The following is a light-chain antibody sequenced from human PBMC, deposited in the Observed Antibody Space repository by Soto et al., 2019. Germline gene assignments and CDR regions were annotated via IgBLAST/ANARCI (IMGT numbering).Light chain of an antibody. Sequence: DIQMTQSPSSMSASLGDRVTSXXRASQSIGNWLAWYQQKPGKAPKLXIYDVSSLESGVPSRFSGSGSGTEFTLTISSLQPDDFATYYCQQYNSYSSTFGHGTKV. V-gene: IGKV1-5*01. CDR3: QQYNSYSST. J-gene: IGKJ1*01. CDR2: DVS. CDR1: QSIGNW.